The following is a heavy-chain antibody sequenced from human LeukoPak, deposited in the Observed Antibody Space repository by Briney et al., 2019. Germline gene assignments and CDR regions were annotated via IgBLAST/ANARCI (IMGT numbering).Heavy chain of an antibody. Sequence: PGGSLRLSCAASGFTFSNYGMHWVRQAPGKGLEWVAVISYDGSNKYYADSVKGRFTISRDNSKNTLYLQMNSLRAEDTAVYYCAKDQGSGYYYFDYWGQGTLVTVSS. D-gene: IGHD3-22*01. CDR1: GFTFSNYG. J-gene: IGHJ4*02. CDR3: AKDQGSGYYYFDY. CDR2: ISYDGSNK. V-gene: IGHV3-30*18.